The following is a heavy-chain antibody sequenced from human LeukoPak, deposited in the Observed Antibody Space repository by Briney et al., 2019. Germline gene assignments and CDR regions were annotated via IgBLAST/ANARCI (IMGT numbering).Heavy chain of an antibody. CDR2: ITQDGSNK. CDR1: GFTLSDHY. CDR3: ARVHYFYGGNSEVYFDY. Sequence: GGSLSLSRAASGFTLSDHYMNGVRQAPGRGREGVANITQDGSNKYYLDSVKGRFTISRDNAKNSLYLQMNSLRAEDTAVYYCARVHYFYGGNSEVYFDYCGQGPLVTVSS. D-gene: IGHD4-23*01. J-gene: IGHJ4*02. V-gene: IGHV3-7*01.